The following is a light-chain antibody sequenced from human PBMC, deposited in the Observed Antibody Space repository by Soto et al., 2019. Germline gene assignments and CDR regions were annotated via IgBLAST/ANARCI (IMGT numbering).Light chain of an antibody. CDR1: QSIRSW. J-gene: IGKJ1*01. V-gene: IGKV1-5*03. Sequence: DIQMTQSPSILSASVGDSVTITCRASQSIRSWLAWYQQKPGKAPKLLIYKASSLESGVPSRFSGSGSGTEYTLTISSLQPDDFATYYCQQYNSYPWTFGQGTKVEIK. CDR3: QQYNSYPWT. CDR2: KAS.